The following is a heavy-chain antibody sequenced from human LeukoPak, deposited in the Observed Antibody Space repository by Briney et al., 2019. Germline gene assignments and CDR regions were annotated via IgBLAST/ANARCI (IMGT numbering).Heavy chain of an antibody. V-gene: IGHV1-69*13. CDR2: IIPIFGTA. D-gene: IGHD4-17*01. Sequence: GASVKVSCKASGGTFSSYAISWVRQAPGQGLEWMGGIIPIFGTANYAQKFQGRVTITADESTSTAYMELSSLRSEDTAVYYCARDQWTTVTTGPIEYYYYGMDVWGQGTTVTVSS. CDR1: GGTFSSYA. J-gene: IGHJ6*02. CDR3: ARDQWTTVTTGPIEYYYYGMDV.